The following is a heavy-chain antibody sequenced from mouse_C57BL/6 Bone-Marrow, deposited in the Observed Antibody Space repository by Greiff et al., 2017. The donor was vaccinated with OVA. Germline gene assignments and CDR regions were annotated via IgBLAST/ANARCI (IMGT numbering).Heavy chain of an antibody. V-gene: IGHV5-17*01. CDR1: GFTFSDYG. CDR3: ARWGDGYYVGAMDY. J-gene: IGHJ4*01. Sequence: EVKLVESGGGLVKPGGSLKLSCAASGFTFSDYGMHWVRQAPEKGLEWVAYISSGSSTIYYADTVKGRFTISRDNAKNTLFLQMTSLRSEDTAMCYCARWGDGYYVGAMDYWGQGTSVTVSS. D-gene: IGHD2-3*01. CDR2: ISSGSSTI.